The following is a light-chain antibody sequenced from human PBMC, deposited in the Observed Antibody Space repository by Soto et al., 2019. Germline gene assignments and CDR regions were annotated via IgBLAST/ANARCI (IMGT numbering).Light chain of an antibody. CDR1: QSILHRSNNKNY. V-gene: IGKV4-1*01. J-gene: IGKJ1*01. CDR3: QQYYSTPWT. Sequence: DIVMTQSPDSLAVSLGERAIINCKSRQSILHRSNNKNYLAWYQQKPGQPPKLLIYWASTRESGVPDRFSGSGSGTDFTLTISSLQAEDVAVYYCQQYYSTPWTFGQGTKVDI. CDR2: WAS.